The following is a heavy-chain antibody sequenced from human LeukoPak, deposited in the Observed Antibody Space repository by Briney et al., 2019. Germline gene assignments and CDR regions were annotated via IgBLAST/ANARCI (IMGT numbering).Heavy chain of an antibody. CDR1: GGTFSSYA. Sequence: ASVKVSCKASGGTFSSYAISWVRQAPGQGLEWMGGIIPIFGTANYAQKFQGRVTITADKSTSTAYMELSSLRSEDTAVYYCASYTNDYGDYGGLSWFDPWGQGTLVTVSS. V-gene: IGHV1-69*06. CDR2: IIPIFGTA. J-gene: IGHJ5*02. D-gene: IGHD4-17*01. CDR3: ASYTNDYGDYGGLSWFDP.